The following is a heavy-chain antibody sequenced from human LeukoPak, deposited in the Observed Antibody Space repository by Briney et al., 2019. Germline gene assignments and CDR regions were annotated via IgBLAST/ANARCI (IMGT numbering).Heavy chain of an antibody. CDR2: IYSGGST. Sequence: GGSLRLSCAASGFTFSSYAMSWVRQAPGKGLEWVSVIYSGGSTYYADSVKGRFTISRDNSKNTLYLQMNSLRAEDTAVYYCAREGYSSSRAADAFDIWGQGTMVTVSS. CDR3: AREGYSSSRAADAFDI. J-gene: IGHJ3*02. CDR1: GFTFSSYA. D-gene: IGHD6-6*01. V-gene: IGHV3-53*01.